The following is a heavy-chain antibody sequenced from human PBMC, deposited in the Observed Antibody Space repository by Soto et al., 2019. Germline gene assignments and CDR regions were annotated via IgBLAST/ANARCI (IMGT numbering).Heavy chain of an antibody. J-gene: IGHJ5*02. Sequence: SSETLSLTCTVSGGSISSGDYYWSWIRRPPGKGLEWIGYIYYSGSTNYNPSLKSRVTISVDTSKNQFSLKLSSVTAADTAVYYCARASTVTTRGSRNNWFDPWGQGTLVTVSS. D-gene: IGHD4-17*01. CDR1: GGSISSGDYY. CDR3: ARASTVTTRGSRNNWFDP. CDR2: IYYSGST. V-gene: IGHV4-61*08.